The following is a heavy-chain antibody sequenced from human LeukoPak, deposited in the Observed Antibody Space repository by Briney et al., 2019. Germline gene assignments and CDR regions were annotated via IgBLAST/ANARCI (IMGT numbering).Heavy chain of an antibody. J-gene: IGHJ4*02. CDR1: GFTFNNYA. V-gene: IGHV3-23*01. Sequence: AGGSLRLSCAASGFTFNNYAMTWVRQAPGKGLERVSVINGGSGNSYYADSVKGRFTVSRDNSKNTLYLQMNSLRDEDTAVYYCAIGQGYNDGDSIDYWGQGTLVTVSS. CDR2: INGGSGNS. D-gene: IGHD5-18*01. CDR3: AIGQGYNDGDSIDY.